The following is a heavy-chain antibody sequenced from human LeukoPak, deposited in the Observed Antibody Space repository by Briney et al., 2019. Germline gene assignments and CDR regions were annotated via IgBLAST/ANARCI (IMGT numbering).Heavy chain of an antibody. V-gene: IGHV3-15*01. Sequence: GGSLRLSCAASGFTFSNAWMTWVRQAPGKGLEWVGRIKSKFDGGTTDYAAPVKGGFTISRDDSKNTLYLQMSSLKTEDTAAYYCTTLASRSPYYYYGMDVWGQGTTVTVSS. CDR2: IKSKFDGGTT. CDR1: GFTFSNAW. J-gene: IGHJ6*02. CDR3: TTLASRSPYYYYGMDV.